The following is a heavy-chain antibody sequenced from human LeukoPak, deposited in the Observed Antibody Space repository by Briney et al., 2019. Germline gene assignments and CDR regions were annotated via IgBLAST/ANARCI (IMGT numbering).Heavy chain of an antibody. J-gene: IGHJ6*04. Sequence: GTSVKVSCKASGFTFTSSAVQWVRQARRQRLEWIGWIVVGSGNTNYAQKFQERVTITRDMSTSTAYMELSSLRSEDTAVYYCAADPPTGGDYNYYYGMDVWGKGTTVTVSS. V-gene: IGHV1-58*01. CDR1: GFTFTSSA. CDR3: AADPPTGGDYNYYYGMDV. D-gene: IGHD2-21*02. CDR2: IVVGSGNT.